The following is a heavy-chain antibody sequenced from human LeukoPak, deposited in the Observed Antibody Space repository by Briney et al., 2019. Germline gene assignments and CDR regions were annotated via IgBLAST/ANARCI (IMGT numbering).Heavy chain of an antibody. Sequence: SETLSLTCTVSGGSISSYYWSWIRQPPGKGLEWIGYIYYSGSTNYNPSLKSRVTISVDTSKNQFSLKLSSVTAADTAVYYCASMSSGWSRTSGSYYYYMDVWGKGTTVTVSS. CDR1: GGSISSYY. CDR2: IYYSGST. CDR3: ASMSSGWSRTSGSYYYYMDV. J-gene: IGHJ6*03. D-gene: IGHD6-13*01. V-gene: IGHV4-59*01.